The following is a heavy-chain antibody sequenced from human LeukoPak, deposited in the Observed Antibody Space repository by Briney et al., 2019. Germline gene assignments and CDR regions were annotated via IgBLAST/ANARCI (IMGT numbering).Heavy chain of an antibody. CDR3: AKDRNYYDSSGFGCDY. CDR2: ISYDGSNK. V-gene: IGHV3-30*04. D-gene: IGHD3-22*01. CDR1: GFTFSSYA. J-gene: IGHJ4*02. Sequence: GGSLRLSCAASGFTFSSYAMHWVRQAPGKGLEWVAVISYDGSNKYYADSVKGRFTISRDNSKNTLYLQMNSLRAEDTAVYYCAKDRNYYDSSGFGCDYWGQGTLVTVSS.